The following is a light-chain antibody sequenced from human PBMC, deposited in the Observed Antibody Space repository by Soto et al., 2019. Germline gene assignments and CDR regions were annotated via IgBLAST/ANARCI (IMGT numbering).Light chain of an antibody. CDR1: QSVSSTY. V-gene: IGKV3-20*01. CDR2: GAS. CDR3: QQYGSSPRT. Sequence: IVLTQSPGTLSLSAGDSATLSCPASQSVSSTYLAWYQQKPGQAPRLRIYGASSRATGIPDRVSGSGSGTDFTRTISRLEPEDFAVFYCQQYGSSPRTVGQGTKVEIK. J-gene: IGKJ1*01.